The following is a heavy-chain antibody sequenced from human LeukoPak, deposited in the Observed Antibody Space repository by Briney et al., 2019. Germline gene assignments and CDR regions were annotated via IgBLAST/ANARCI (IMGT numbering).Heavy chain of an antibody. D-gene: IGHD5-18*01. CDR1: GGTLSSYA. Sequence: ASVKVSCKASGGTLSSYAISWVRQAPGQGREWMGRIIPIFGTANYAQKFQGRVTNTTDESTRTAYMELRSLRSEDPAVYYCARDLFRGPSGYSSGYRSLVYWGQGTLVTVSS. CDR2: IIPIFGTA. V-gene: IGHV1-69*05. J-gene: IGHJ4*02. CDR3: ARDLFRGPSGYSSGYRSLVY.